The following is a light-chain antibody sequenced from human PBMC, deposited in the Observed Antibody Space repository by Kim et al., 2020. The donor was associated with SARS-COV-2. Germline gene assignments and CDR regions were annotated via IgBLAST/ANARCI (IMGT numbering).Light chain of an antibody. J-gene: IGKJ4*01. Sequence: ASGGDSVNITSRASHDITNHLSWYQQKPGKAPSPLFYDASKLETGFPSRFSGSRYETDFTFTISSLQPEDIATYYCQEYENYPVTCGGGTKADIK. CDR1: HDITNH. V-gene: IGKV1-33*01. CDR2: DAS. CDR3: QEYENYPVT.